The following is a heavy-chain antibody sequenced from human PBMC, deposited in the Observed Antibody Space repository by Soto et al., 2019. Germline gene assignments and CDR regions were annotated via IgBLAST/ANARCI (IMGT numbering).Heavy chain of an antibody. V-gene: IGHV1-24*01. CDR2: FDPEDGET. J-gene: IGHJ4*02. D-gene: IGHD3-10*01. CDR1: GYTLTELS. Sequence: ASVKVSCKVSGYTLTELSMHWVRQAPGKGLEWMGGFDPEDGETIYAQKFQGRVTMTEDTSTDTAYMELSSLRSEDTAVYYCATDRGWFGEPRFYFDYWGQGTLVTVSS. CDR3: ATDRGWFGEPRFYFDY.